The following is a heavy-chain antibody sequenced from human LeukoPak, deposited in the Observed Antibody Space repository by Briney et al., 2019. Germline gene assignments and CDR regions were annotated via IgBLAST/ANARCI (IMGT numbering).Heavy chain of an antibody. CDR3: AKQGFGC. CDR2: ISGSADNT. Sequence: PGGSLRLSCTASGFTLSSYAMSWVRHAPGEGLEWVSTISGSADNTNYAEAVKGRFTISRDNSKNTMYLQMNSLRAEDTAVYYCAKQGFGCWGQGTLVTVSS. V-gene: IGHV3-23*01. CDR1: GFTLSSYA. J-gene: IGHJ4*02.